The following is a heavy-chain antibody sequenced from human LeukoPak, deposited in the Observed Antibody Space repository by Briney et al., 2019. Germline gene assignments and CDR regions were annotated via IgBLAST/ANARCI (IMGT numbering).Heavy chain of an antibody. CDR3: ARDSYFYSSSWRGYYYYYMDV. CDR2: IYTSGST. D-gene: IGHD6-13*01. Sequence: PSETLSLTCTVSGGSISSYYWSWIRQPAGKGLEWIGRIYTSGSTNYNPSLKSRVTMSVDTSKNQFSLKLSSVTAADTAVYYCARDSYFYSSSWRGYYYYYMDVWGKGTTVTTSS. J-gene: IGHJ6*03. V-gene: IGHV4-4*07. CDR1: GGSISSYY.